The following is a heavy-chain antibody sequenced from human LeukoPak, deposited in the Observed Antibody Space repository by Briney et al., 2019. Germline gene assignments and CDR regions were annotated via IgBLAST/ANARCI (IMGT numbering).Heavy chain of an antibody. Sequence: GGSLRLSCAASGFTFSSYGMHWVRQAPGKGLEWAAVISYDGSNKYYADSVKGRFTISRDNSKNTLYLQMNSLRAEDTAVYYCAKDHGVPAATDYYYGMDVWGQGTTVTVSS. CDR1: GFTFSSYG. CDR2: ISYDGSNK. J-gene: IGHJ6*02. CDR3: AKDHGVPAATDYYYGMDV. V-gene: IGHV3-30*18. D-gene: IGHD2-2*01.